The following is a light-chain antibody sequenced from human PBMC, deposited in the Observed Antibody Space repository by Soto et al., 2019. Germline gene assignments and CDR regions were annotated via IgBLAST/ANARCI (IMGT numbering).Light chain of an antibody. CDR2: GAS. V-gene: IGKV3-20*01. Sequence: DIVLTQSPGPLSLSPGERATPSCRASQSVRSTHLAWYQLKPGQAPRLFIYGASSRATGIPDRFSGSGSGTDFTLTISRLEPEDVSVYICQQYGTSPRTLGQGTRLEIK. CDR1: QSVRSTH. CDR3: QQYGTSPRT. J-gene: IGKJ5*01.